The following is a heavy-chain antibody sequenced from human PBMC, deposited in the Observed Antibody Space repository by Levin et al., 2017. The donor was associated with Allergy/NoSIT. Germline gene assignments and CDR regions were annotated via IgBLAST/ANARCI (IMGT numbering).Heavy chain of an antibody. D-gene: IGHD2-21*01. CDR3: ARDGGGGSYY. J-gene: IGHJ4*02. V-gene: IGHV3-7*01. CDR2: IKQDGSEK. Sequence: GGSLRLSCAASGFTFSSNWMSWVRQAPGKGLEWVANIKQDGSEKYYVYSVKGRFTISRDNAKNSLYLQMNSLRAEDTAVYYCARDGGGGSYYWGQGTLVTVSS. CDR1: GFTFSSNW.